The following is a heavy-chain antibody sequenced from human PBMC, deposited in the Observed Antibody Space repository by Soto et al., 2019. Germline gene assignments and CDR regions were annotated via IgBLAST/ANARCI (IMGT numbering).Heavy chain of an antibody. CDR1: GFTFSSYG. CDR3: ARDIEIGDDILTGYYYYYYYGMDV. J-gene: IGHJ6*02. CDR2: IWYDGSNK. V-gene: IGHV3-33*01. D-gene: IGHD3-9*01. Sequence: GGSLRLSCAASGFTFSSYGMHWVRQAPGKGLEWVAVIWYDGSNKYYADSVKGRSTISRDNSKNTLYLQMNSLRAEDTAVYYCARDIEIGDDILTGYYYYYYYGMDVWGQGTTVTVSS.